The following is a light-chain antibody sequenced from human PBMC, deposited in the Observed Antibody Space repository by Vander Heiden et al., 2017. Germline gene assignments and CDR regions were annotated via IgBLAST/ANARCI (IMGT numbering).Light chain of an antibody. V-gene: IGKV3-11*01. CDR3: QQRSDWPLT. CDR2: DAS. CDR1: QSVSSY. Sequence: EIVLTQSPATLSLSPGERATLSCRASQSVSSYLALYQQKPGQAPRLLIHDASSRATGIPARFSGSGSGTDFTLTISSLEPEDFAVYYCQQRSDWPLTFGPGTKVDIK. J-gene: IGKJ3*01.